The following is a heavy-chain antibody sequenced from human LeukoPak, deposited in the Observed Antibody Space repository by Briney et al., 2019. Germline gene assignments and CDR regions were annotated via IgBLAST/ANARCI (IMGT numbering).Heavy chain of an antibody. J-gene: IGHJ4*02. D-gene: IGHD3-3*01. V-gene: IGHV1-2*02. CDR2: INPNSGGT. CDR3: ARDGASGYLADY. CDR1: GYTLTGYY. Sequence: GASVKVSCKASGYTLTGYYMHWVRQAPAQGLEWMGWINPNSGGTNYAQKFQGRVTMTRDTSISTAYMELSRLGSDDTAVYYCARDGASGYLADYWGQGTLVTVFS.